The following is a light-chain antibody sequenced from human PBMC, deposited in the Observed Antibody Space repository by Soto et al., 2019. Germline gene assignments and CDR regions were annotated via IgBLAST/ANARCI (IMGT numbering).Light chain of an antibody. CDR2: DVS. V-gene: IGLV2-14*03. CDR1: SSDVGGFNY. Sequence: QSALTQPAAVSGSPGQSITISCTGTSSDVGGFNYVSWYQQHPGNAPRLIIHDVSNRPSGVSDRFSGSKSGNTASLTISVLQSDYECDYYFSSFTSRSTVLFGGGTKLTVL. CDR3: SSFTSRSTVL. J-gene: IGLJ2*01.